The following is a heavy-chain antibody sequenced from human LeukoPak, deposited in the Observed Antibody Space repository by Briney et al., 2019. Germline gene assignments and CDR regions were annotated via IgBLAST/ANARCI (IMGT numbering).Heavy chain of an antibody. CDR3: ARVYGGNSGSYYFDY. CDR2: IYYSGST. CDR1: SGSFSNYY. Sequence: SETLSLTCAVYSGSFSNYYWSWIRQPPGKGLEWIGSIYYSGSTYYNPSLKSRVTISVDTSKNQFSLKLSSVTAADTAVYYCARVYGGNSGSYYFDYWGQGTLVTVSS. D-gene: IGHD4-23*01. J-gene: IGHJ4*02. V-gene: IGHV4-34*01.